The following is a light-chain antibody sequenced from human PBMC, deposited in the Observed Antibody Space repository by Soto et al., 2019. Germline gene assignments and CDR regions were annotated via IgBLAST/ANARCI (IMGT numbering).Light chain of an antibody. CDR1: QSISSF. V-gene: IGKV1-39*01. Sequence: DIQMTQSPSSLSASVGDRVTITCRASQSISSFLNWYQQKPGKAPKVLIYAASILQGGVPSRFSGSGSGKDFTLNISSLQPEDFATYYCQQSYSMPWTFGQGTKVDIK. CDR3: QQSYSMPWT. CDR2: AAS. J-gene: IGKJ1*01.